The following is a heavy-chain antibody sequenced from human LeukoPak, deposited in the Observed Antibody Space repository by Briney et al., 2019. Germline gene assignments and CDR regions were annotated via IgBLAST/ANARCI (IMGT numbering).Heavy chain of an antibody. V-gene: IGHV3-11*03. CDR1: GFTFGDYA. Sequence: KAGGSLRLSCAASGFTFGDYAMSWFRQAPGKGLECVSYITSSRSSTNYADSVKGRFTISRDNAQNSVYLQMNSLTAEDTAVYYCARLDWDYLHKDAEYFQHWGQGTLVTVSS. J-gene: IGHJ1*01. CDR3: ARLDWDYLHKDAEYFQH. D-gene: IGHD1-7*01. CDR2: ITSSRSST.